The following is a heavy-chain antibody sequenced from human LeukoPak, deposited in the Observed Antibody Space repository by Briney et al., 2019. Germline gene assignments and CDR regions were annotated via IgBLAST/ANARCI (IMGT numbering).Heavy chain of an antibody. Sequence: WGTLRLSCAASGVTFSSYDIGWGRRAPGPRVKWVAGISGSAAGTYHAVSVKGRSAISRDNSKNSLYLDMNSLRAEDTAVYYCAKGSSSDWPYYFDFWGQGALVTASS. CDR1: GVTFSSYD. CDR3: AKGSSSDWPYYFDF. J-gene: IGHJ4*02. D-gene: IGHD2-21*02. CDR2: ISGSAAGT. V-gene: IGHV3-23*01.